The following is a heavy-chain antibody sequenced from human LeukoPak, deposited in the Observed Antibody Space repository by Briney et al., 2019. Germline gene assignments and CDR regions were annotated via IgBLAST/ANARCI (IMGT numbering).Heavy chain of an antibody. CDR1: GGSISSGSYY. Sequence: PSQTLSLTCTVSGGSISSGSYYWSWIRQPAGKGLEWIGRIYTSGSTNYNPSHKRRVTISVDTSKNQFSLKLSSVTAADTAVYYCARSPVWWFDPWGQGTLVTVSS. J-gene: IGHJ5*02. CDR3: ARSPVWWFDP. D-gene: IGHD3-16*01. CDR2: IYTSGST. V-gene: IGHV4-61*02.